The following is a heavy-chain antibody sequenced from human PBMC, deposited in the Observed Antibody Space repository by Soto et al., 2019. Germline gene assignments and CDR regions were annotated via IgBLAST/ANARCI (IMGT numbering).Heavy chain of an antibody. CDR3: ARENYGDAFDF. CDR2: INSGGTSI. V-gene: IGHV3-48*03. Sequence: GGSLRLACAASGFTVTNYEMSWVRQAPGKGLEWVSYINSGGTSIKYADSVKGRFTISRDNARNSLYLQMNSLRDEDTAVYYCARENYGDAFDFWGQGALVTVSS. D-gene: IGHD4-17*01. CDR1: GFTVTNYE. J-gene: IGHJ4*02.